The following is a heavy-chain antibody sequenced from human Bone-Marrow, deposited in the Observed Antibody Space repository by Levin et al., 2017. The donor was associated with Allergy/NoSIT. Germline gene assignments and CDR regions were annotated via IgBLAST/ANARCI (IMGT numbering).Heavy chain of an antibody. CDR1: GFTFSSYA. CDR2: ISYDGSNK. J-gene: IGHJ6*02. V-gene: IGHV3-30-3*01. Sequence: GESLKISCAASGFTFSSYAMHWVRQAPGKGLEWVAVISYDGSNKYYADSVKGRFTISRDNSKNTLYLQMNSLRAEDTAVYYCARDGIAAEPSGYEYYYYGMDVWGQGTTVTVSS. D-gene: IGHD6-6*01. CDR3: ARDGIAAEPSGYEYYYYGMDV.